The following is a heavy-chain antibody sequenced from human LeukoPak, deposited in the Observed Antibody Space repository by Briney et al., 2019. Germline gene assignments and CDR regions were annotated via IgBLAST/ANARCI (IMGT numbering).Heavy chain of an antibody. D-gene: IGHD4-11*01. CDR2: IWSDGTNQ. CDR1: KFTFSHYG. J-gene: IGHJ4*02. CDR3: ARDAQRGFDYSNSLQY. Sequence: PGGSLRLSCAAAKFTFSHYGMHWVRQAPGKGLGWVAVIWSDGTNQYYADSVKGRFTISRDNSKKTVYLQMNSLRAEDTGVYYCARDAQRGFDYSNSLQYWGQGILVTVSS. V-gene: IGHV3-33*01.